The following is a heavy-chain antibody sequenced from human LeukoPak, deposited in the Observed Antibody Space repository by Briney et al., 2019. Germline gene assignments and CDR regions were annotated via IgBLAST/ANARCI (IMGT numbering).Heavy chain of an antibody. V-gene: IGHV3-21*01. Sequence: PAGSLRLSCTASGCTLSSYEMSWIGQAPGEGLQWGSSISSSSSYIYYADSVKGRFTISRDNAKNSLYLQMNTLTAEDTAVYYCARARSGDHIAAAGTIGYWGQGTLVTVSS. CDR3: ARARSGDHIAAAGTIGY. J-gene: IGHJ4*02. D-gene: IGHD6-13*01. CDR1: GCTLSSYE. CDR2: ISSSSSYI.